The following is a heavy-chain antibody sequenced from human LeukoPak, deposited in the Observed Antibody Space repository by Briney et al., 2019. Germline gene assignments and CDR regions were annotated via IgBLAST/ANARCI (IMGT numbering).Heavy chain of an antibody. CDR3: ARDLSLVKRVVGSDI. D-gene: IGHD1-26*01. J-gene: IGHJ3*02. CDR2: IYSGGST. Sequence: PGGSLRLSCAASGFTVSSNYMSWVRQAPGKGLEWVSVIYSGGSTYYADSVKGRFTISRDNSKNTLYLQMNSLRAGDTAVYYCARDLSLVKRVVGSDIWGQGTMVTVSS. CDR1: GFTVSSNY. V-gene: IGHV3-66*02.